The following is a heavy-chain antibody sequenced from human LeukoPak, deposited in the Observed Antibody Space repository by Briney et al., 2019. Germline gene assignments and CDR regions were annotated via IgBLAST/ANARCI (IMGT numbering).Heavy chain of an antibody. V-gene: IGHV3-74*01. Sequence: GGSLRLSCAASGFSFSSYWMHWVRQAPGKGLVWVSRINIDGSTTTYADSVKGRFTISRDNAKNTLSLQMNSLRADDTAVYYCLSDHTGHDDYWGQGTLVTVSS. J-gene: IGHJ4*02. CDR1: GFSFSSYW. CDR3: LSDHTGHDDY. CDR2: INIDGSTT. D-gene: IGHD1-1*01.